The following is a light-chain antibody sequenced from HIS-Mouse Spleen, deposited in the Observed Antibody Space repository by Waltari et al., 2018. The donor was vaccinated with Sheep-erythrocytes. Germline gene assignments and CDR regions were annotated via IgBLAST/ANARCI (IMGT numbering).Light chain of an antibody. V-gene: IGLV3-10*01. Sequence: SYELTQPPSVSVSPGQTARITCSGDALPKKYAYWYQQKSGQAPVLVIDEDSKRPSGIPERCYGSSSGTMATLTISGAQVEDEADYYCYSTDSSGNRDVFGTGTKVTVL. CDR3: YSTDSSGNRDV. CDR1: ALPKKY. J-gene: IGLJ1*01. CDR2: EDS.